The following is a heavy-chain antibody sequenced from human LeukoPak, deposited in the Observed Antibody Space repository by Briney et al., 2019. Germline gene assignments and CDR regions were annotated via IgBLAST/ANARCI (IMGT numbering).Heavy chain of an antibody. CDR1: GGSISSGSYY. CDR2: IYTSGST. D-gene: IGHD1-14*01. V-gene: IGHV4-61*02. CDR3: ARDGQAATNYYYYYMDV. J-gene: IGHJ6*03. Sequence: KSSETLSLTCTVSGGSISSGSYYWSWIRQPAGKGLEGIGRIYTSGSTNYNPSLKSRVTISVDTSKNQFSLKLSSVTAADTAVCYCARDGQAATNYYYYYMDVWGKGTTDTVSS.